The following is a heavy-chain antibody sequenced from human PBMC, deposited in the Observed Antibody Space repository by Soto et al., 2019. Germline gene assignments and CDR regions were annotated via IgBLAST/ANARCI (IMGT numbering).Heavy chain of an antibody. CDR3: ARAHHYPSLNNWFDP. J-gene: IGHJ5*02. V-gene: IGHV4-30-4*01. Sequence: QVQLQESGPGLVKPSQTLSLTCTVSGGSISSGDYYWSWIRQPPGKGLEWIGYIYYSGSTYYNPFLQRRVTISVDTSKNQFSLKLSSVTAADTAVYYCARAHHYPSLNNWFDPWGQGTLVTVSS. D-gene: IGHD1-26*01. CDR2: IYYSGST. CDR1: GGSISSGDYY.